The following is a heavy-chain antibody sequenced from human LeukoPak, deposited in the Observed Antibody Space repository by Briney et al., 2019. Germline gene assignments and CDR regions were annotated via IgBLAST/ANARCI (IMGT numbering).Heavy chain of an antibody. CDR2: IKQDGSEK. Sequence: GGSLRLSCAASGFTFSSYWMSWARQAPGKGLEWVANIKQDGSEKYYVDSVKGRFTISRDNAKNSLYLQMNSLRAEDTAVYYCARIFGVVIPSDAFDIWGQGTMVTVSS. D-gene: IGHD3-3*01. V-gene: IGHV3-7*01. J-gene: IGHJ3*02. CDR3: ARIFGVVIPSDAFDI. CDR1: GFTFSSYW.